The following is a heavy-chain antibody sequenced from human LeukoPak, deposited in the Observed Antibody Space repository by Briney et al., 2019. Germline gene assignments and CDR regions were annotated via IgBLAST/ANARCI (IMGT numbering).Heavy chain of an antibody. V-gene: IGHV1-2*02. D-gene: IGHD6-13*01. CDR2: INPNSGGT. J-gene: IGHJ6*03. CDR3: ARAIAAAGQNYYYYYMDV. Sequence: ASVKVSCKAPGYTFTGYYMHWVRQAPGQGLEWMGWINPNSGGTNYAQKFQGRVTMTRDTSISTAYMELSRLRSGDTAVYYCARAIAAAGQNYYYYYMDVWGKGTTVTVSS. CDR1: GYTFTGYY.